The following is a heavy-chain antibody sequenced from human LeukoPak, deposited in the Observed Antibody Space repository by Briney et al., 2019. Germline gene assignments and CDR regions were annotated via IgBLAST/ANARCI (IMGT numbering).Heavy chain of an antibody. V-gene: IGHV1-2*02. CDR3: ARVIEAGGLYGMDV. D-gene: IGHD6-13*01. Sequence: GASVTVSCKASGYTFTGYYMHWVRQAPGQGLEWMGWINSNSAGTNYEQKFQGRVTITRDTAISTIYMELSSLRSDDTGVYYCARVIEAGGLYGMDVWGQGTTVAVSS. CDR2: INSNSAGT. CDR1: GYTFTGYY. J-gene: IGHJ6*02.